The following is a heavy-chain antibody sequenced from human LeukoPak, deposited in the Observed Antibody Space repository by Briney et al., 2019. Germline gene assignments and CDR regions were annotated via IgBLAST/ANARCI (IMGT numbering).Heavy chain of an antibody. CDR2: IYYSGST. V-gene: IGHV4-59*01. J-gene: IGHJ4*02. CDR1: GGSISSYY. Sequence: KPSETLSLTCTVSGGSISSYYWSWIRQPPGKGLEWIGYIYYSGSTNYNPSLKSRVTISVDTSKNQFSLKLSSVTAADTAVYYCARGMYYYDSRGYYGPAYYFDYWGQGTLVTVSS. CDR3: ARGMYYYDSRGYYGPAYYFDY. D-gene: IGHD3-22*01.